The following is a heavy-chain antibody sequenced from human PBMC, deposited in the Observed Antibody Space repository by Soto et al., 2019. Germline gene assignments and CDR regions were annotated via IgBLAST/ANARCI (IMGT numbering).Heavy chain of an antibody. V-gene: IGHV4-59*08. D-gene: IGHD6-13*01. CDR2: IYYSGST. CDR3: ARYYSSSWYGAFDI. Sequence: PSETLSLTSTVAGVNSSSYCWSWIRQPPGKGLEWIGYIYYSGSTNYNPSLKSRVTISVDTSKNQFSLKLSSVTAADTAVYYCARYYSSSWYGAFDIWGQGTMVTVSS. CDR1: GVNSSSYC. J-gene: IGHJ3*02.